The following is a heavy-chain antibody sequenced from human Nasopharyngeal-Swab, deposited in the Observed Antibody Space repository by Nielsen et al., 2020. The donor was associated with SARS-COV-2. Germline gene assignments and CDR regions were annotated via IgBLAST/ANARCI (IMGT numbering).Heavy chain of an antibody. J-gene: IGHJ4*02. V-gene: IGHV7-4-1*02. D-gene: IGHD1-1*01. CDR3: ARENQEYANIWIDY. CDR2: ISTQTGAP. CDR1: GYTFTSNV. Sequence: ASVKVSCKASGYTFTSNVLNWVRQAPGQGPEYIGSISTQTGAPTYAQAFTGRFVISLDTSVSTTYLQISSLKADDTAVYYCARENQEYANIWIDYWGQGTQVTVSS.